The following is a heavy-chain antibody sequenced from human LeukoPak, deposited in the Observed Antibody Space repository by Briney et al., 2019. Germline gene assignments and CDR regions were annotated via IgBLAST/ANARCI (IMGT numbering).Heavy chain of an antibody. J-gene: IGHJ4*02. Sequence: SETLSLTCTVSGGSISSSSYYWGWIRQPPGKGLEWIGSIYYNGSTYYNPSLKSRVTISVDTSKNQFSLKLSSVTAADTAVYYCARHAPEWEPDYWGQGTLVTVSS. CDR3: ARHAPEWEPDY. CDR2: IYYNGST. D-gene: IGHD1-26*01. CDR1: GGSISSSSYY. V-gene: IGHV4-39*01.